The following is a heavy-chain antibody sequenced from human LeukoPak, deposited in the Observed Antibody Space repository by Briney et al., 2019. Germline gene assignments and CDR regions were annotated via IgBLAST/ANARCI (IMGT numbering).Heavy chain of an antibody. CDR3: ARDIYGSGSYFYYYYGMDV. Sequence: GGSLRLSCAASGFTFSSYWMSWVRQAPGKGLEWVANIKQDGSEKYYVDSVKGRFTISRDNAKNSLYLQMNSLRAEDTAVYYCARDIYGSGSYFYYYYGMDVWGQGTTVTVSS. CDR1: GFTFSSYW. V-gene: IGHV3-7*01. D-gene: IGHD3-10*01. CDR2: IKQDGSEK. J-gene: IGHJ6*02.